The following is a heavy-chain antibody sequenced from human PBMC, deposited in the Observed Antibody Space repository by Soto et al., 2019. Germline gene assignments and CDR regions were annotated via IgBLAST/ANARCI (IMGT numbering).Heavy chain of an antibody. J-gene: IGHJ4*02. CDR2: IYYSGNT. CDR1: GGSIINGDYY. D-gene: IGHD2-21*01. Sequence: SETLSLTCTVSGGSIINGDYYWSWIRQPPGKGLEWIGYIYYSGNTYYNPSLKSRVTISVDTSKNQFSLKLSSVTAADTAVYYCARGVIHWGQGTLVTVSS. V-gene: IGHV4-30-4*01. CDR3: ARGVIH.